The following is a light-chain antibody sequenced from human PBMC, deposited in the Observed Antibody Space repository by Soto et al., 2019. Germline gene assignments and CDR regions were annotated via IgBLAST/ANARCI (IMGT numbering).Light chain of an antibody. CDR3: QQYGSRRPYT. V-gene: IGKV3-20*01. CDR2: GAS. Sequence: EIVLTQSPGTLSLSPGERATLSCRASQSVSSSYLAWYQQKPGQAPRLLIYGASSRATGIPDRFSGSGSGTDFTLSISRLEPEDFAVYYCQQYGSRRPYTFGEGTKLEIK. CDR1: QSVSSSY. J-gene: IGKJ2*01.